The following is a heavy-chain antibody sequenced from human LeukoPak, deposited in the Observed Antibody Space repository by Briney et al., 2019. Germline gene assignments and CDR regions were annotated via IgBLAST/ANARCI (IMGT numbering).Heavy chain of an antibody. CDR3: ARLVTSYFDY. CDR2: IYPGDSDT. J-gene: IGHJ4*02. D-gene: IGHD4-11*01. V-gene: IGHV5-51*01. Sequence: GESLKISCKGSGYIFTTYWIAWVRQMPGKGLEWMGIIYPGDSDTRYSPSFQGQVTISADKSISTAYLQWSSLKASDTAMYYCARLVTSYFDYWGQGTLVTVSS. CDR1: GYIFTTYW.